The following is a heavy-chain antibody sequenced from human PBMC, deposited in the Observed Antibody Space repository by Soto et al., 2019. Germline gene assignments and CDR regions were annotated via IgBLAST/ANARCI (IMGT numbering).Heavy chain of an antibody. J-gene: IGHJ6*02. D-gene: IGHD1-7*01. V-gene: IGHV3-30-3*01. Sequence: GSLRLSCAASGFTFSSYAMHWVRQAPGKGLEWVAVISYDGSNKYYADSVKGRFTISRDNSKNTLYLQMNSLRAEDTAVYYCARSGYNWNYYLYYYGMDVWGQGTTVTVSS. CDR1: GFTFSSYA. CDR2: ISYDGSNK. CDR3: ARSGYNWNYYLYYYGMDV.